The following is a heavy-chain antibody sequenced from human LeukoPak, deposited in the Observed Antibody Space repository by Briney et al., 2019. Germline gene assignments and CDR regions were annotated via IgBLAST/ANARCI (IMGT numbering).Heavy chain of an antibody. V-gene: IGHV4-59*01. D-gene: IGHD1-7*01. CDR1: GGSISSYY. CDR3: ARGLELLYGMDV. Sequence: PSETLSLTCTVSGGSISSYYWSWIRQPPGKGLEWMGYIYYSGSTNYNPSLKSRVTISVDTSKNQFSLKLSSVTAADTAVYYCARGLELLYGMDVWGQGTTVTVSS. CDR2: IYYSGST. J-gene: IGHJ6*02.